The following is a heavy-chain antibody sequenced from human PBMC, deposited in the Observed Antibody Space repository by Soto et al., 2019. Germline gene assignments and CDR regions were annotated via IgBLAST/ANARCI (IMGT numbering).Heavy chain of an antibody. CDR2: IMQDGSQK. CDR1: GFTFSTYW. Sequence: PGGSLRLSCEACGFTFSTYWMSWVRQAPGKGLEWVANIMQDGSQKYLVDSVKGRFTISRDNVKNSLYLQMNSLRAEDTAVYYCVRGGSSGWNFDSWGQGTLVTVSS. CDR3: VRGGSSGWNFDS. D-gene: IGHD6-19*01. V-gene: IGHV3-7*01. J-gene: IGHJ4*02.